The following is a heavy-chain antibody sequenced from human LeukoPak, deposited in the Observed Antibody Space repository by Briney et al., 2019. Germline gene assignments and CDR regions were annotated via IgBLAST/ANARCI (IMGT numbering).Heavy chain of an antibody. V-gene: IGHV1-46*01. CDR3: ARQYYDYVWGSHDAFDI. Sequence: ASVKVSCKASGYTFTGYYMHWVRQAPGQGLEWMGIINPSGGSTSYAQKFQGRVTMTRDMSTSTVYMELSSLRSEDTAVYYCARQYYDYVWGSHDAFDIWGQGTMVTVSS. CDR1: GYTFTGYY. CDR2: INPSGGST. D-gene: IGHD3-16*01. J-gene: IGHJ3*02.